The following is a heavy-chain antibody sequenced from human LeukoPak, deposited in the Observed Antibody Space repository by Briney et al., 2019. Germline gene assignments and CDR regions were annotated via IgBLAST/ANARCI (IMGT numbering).Heavy chain of an antibody. D-gene: IGHD3-22*01. Sequence: GGSLRLSCAASGFTVSSNYMSWVRQAPGKGLEWVSYISKSGSTIYYADSVKGRFTMSRDNAKNSLYLQMNSLRAEDTAVYYCARGRSYYDSSGPVDCWGQGTLVTVSS. V-gene: IGHV3-11*04. CDR2: ISKSGSTI. CDR3: ARGRSYYDSSGPVDC. J-gene: IGHJ4*02. CDR1: GFTVSSNY.